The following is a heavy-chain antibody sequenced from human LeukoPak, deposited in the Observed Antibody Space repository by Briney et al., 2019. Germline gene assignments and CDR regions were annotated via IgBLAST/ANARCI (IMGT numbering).Heavy chain of an antibody. V-gene: IGHV3-13*01. CDR3: TRGRGLYGDYVGTPDFDY. D-gene: IGHD4-17*01. J-gene: IGHJ4*02. CDR2: IGTAGDT. Sequence: GGSLRLSCAASGFTFSSYDMHWVRQATGKGLEWVSAIGTAGDTYYPGSVKGRFTISRENAKKSLYLQINSLRAGDTAVYYCTRGRGLYGDYVGTPDFDYWGQGTLVTVSS. CDR1: GFTFSSYD.